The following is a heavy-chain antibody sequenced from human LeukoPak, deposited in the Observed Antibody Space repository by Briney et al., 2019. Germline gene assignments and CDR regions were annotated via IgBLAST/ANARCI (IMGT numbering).Heavy chain of an antibody. CDR3: AKDTSHYHGSGGFDY. Sequence: GGSLRLSCAASGFTFSSYSMNWVRQAPGKGLEWVSSISSSSSYIYYADSVKGRFTISRDNAKNSLYLQMNSLRAEDMALYYCAKDTSHYHGSGGFDYWGQGTLVTVSS. V-gene: IGHV3-21*04. CDR1: GFTFSSYS. CDR2: ISSSSSYI. D-gene: IGHD3-10*01. J-gene: IGHJ4*02.